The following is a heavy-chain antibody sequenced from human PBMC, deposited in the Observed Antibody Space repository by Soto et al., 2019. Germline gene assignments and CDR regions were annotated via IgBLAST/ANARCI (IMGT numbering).Heavy chain of an antibody. D-gene: IGHD3-10*01. J-gene: IGHJ5*02. CDR3: ARHSVTSDNWFGP. CDR2: IYYNGRT. Sequence: WETLSLTCSVSGGSISNYYWSWIRQPPGKELEWIGYIYYNGRTIYNSSLKSRVTISVDTSKNQFSLKLSSVTAADTAVYYCARHSVTSDNWFGPWGQGTLVTVSS. CDR1: GGSISNYY. V-gene: IGHV4-59*01.